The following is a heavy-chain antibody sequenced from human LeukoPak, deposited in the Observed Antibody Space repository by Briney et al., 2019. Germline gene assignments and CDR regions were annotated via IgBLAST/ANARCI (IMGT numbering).Heavy chain of an antibody. J-gene: IGHJ6*03. CDR1: GYTFTSYA. D-gene: IGHD2-2*01. CDR2: SNAGNGNT. CDR3: ARARGILPSAMDQYFYMDV. V-gene: IGHV1-3*02. Sequence: ASVKVSCKASGYTFTSYAMHWVRQAPGQRLEWMGWSNAGNGNTKYSQEFQGRVTITRDASASTAYMELRGLRSADTAVYYCARARGILPSAMDQYFYMDVWGKGTTVTVSS.